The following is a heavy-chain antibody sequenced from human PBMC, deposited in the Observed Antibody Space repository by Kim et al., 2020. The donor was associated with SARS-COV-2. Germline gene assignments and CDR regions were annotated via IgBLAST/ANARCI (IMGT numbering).Heavy chain of an antibody. CDR2: GST. D-gene: IGHD3-9*01. V-gene: IGHV3-23*01. J-gene: IGHJ4*02. CDR3: AKDQRYHDY. Sequence: GSTYYADSVKGRFTISRDNSKNTLYLQMNSLRAEDTPVYYCAKDQRYHDYWGQGTLVTVSS.